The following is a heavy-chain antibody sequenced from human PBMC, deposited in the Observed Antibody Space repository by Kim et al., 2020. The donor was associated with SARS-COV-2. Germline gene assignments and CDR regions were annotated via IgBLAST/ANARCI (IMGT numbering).Heavy chain of an antibody. CDR2: INTNTGNP. CDR1: GYTFTSYA. CDR3: ARDILTAVAGPEYYYYYGMDV. V-gene: IGHV7-4-1*02. J-gene: IGHJ6*02. D-gene: IGHD6-19*01. Sequence: ASVKVSCKASGYTFTSYAMNWVRQAPGQGLEWMGWINTNTGNPTYAQGFTGRFDFSLDTSVSTAYLQISSLKAEDTAVYYCARDILTAVAGPEYYYYYGMDVWGQGTTVTVSS.